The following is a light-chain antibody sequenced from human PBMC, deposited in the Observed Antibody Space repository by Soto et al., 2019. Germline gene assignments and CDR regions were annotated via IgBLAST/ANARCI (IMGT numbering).Light chain of an antibody. V-gene: IGKV1-5*03. CDR2: KAS. CDR1: QTISSW. CDR3: QQYSRCST. Sequence: GDRVTITCRASQTISSWLAWYQQKPGMAPKLLIYKASTLQSGVPSRFSGSGFGTEFTLTISSLQPDDFATYYCQQYSRCSTFGQGTKVELK. J-gene: IGKJ1*01.